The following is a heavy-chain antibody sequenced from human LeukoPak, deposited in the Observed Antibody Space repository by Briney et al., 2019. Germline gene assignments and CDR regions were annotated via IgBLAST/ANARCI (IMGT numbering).Heavy chain of an antibody. Sequence: GGSLRLSCAASGFTFSNYVMHWVRQAPGRGLEYVSVISSNGLSTYYADSVKGRFTISRDNSKNTLYLQMGSLRAEDMAVYYCAKALDYYDSSGYYLGYFDYWGQGTLVTVSS. CDR3: AKALDYYDSSGYYLGYFDY. CDR1: GFTFSNYV. V-gene: IGHV3-64*02. CDR2: ISSNGLST. J-gene: IGHJ4*02. D-gene: IGHD3-22*01.